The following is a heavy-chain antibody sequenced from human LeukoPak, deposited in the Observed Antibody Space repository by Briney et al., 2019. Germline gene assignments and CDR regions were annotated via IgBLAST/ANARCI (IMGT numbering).Heavy chain of an antibody. V-gene: IGHV3-23*01. CDR2: ISDSGDRT. D-gene: IGHD3-22*01. CDR1: GFPFSNYT. Sequence: GGSLRLSCAASGFPFSNYTMTWVRQAPGKGLERVSGISDSGDRTYYADSVKGRFTISRDNSKNMLYLQMNSLRVEDTALYYCAKGLGTSGYHDYWGQGTLVTVSS. CDR3: AKGLGTSGYHDY. J-gene: IGHJ4*02.